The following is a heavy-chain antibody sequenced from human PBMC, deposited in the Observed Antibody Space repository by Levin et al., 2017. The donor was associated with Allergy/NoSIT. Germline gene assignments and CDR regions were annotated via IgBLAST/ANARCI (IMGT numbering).Heavy chain of an antibody. V-gene: IGHV3-23*01. CDR2: ITGSTGIT. CDR3: AKDSLAYYDTGGYYYFDY. D-gene: IGHD3-22*01. CDR1: GFTFRSYA. J-gene: IGHJ4*02. Sequence: LSLTCAASGFTFRSYAMTWVRQAPGKGPECVSAITGSTGITYYADSVKGRFTISRDNSKNTLYLQMNSLRAEDTAIYYCAKDSLAYYDTGGYYYFDYWGQGTLVTVSS.